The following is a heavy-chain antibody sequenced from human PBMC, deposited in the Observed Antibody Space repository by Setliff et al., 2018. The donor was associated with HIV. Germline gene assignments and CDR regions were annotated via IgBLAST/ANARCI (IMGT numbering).Heavy chain of an antibody. V-gene: IGHV4-4*07. Sequence: SETLSLTCTVSGGSISGFYWSWIRQSAGKGLEWIGRIHTSGDSDFNPSLKGRVTMSVDTSKNQFSLNLSSVTAADTAVYYCARDDYGDYEGYYYYYMDVWGKGTTVTVSS. CDR1: GGSISGFY. CDR3: ARDDYGDYEGYYYYYMDV. D-gene: IGHD4-17*01. J-gene: IGHJ6*03. CDR2: IHTSGDS.